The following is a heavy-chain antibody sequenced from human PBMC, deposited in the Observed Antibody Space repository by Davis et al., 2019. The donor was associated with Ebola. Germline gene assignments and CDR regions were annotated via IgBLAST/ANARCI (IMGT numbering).Heavy chain of an antibody. V-gene: IGHV3-20*04. CDR3: ARDCATRTYSSGWYYYMDV. J-gene: IGHJ6*03. D-gene: IGHD6-19*01. CDR2: INWNGGST. Sequence: PGGSLRLSCAASGFTFSNAWMSWVRQAPGKGLEWVSGINWNGGSTGYADSVKGRFTISRDNAKNSLYLQMNSLRAEDTAVYYCARDCATRTYSSGWYYYMDVWGKGTTVTVSS. CDR1: GFTFSNAW.